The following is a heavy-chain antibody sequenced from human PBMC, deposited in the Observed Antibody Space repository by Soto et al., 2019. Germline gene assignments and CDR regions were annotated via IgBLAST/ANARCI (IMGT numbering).Heavy chain of an antibody. V-gene: IGHV3-30*19. CDR2: IWSSGSNK. Sequence: GGSLRLSCAASGFTFSSYGMHWVRQAPGKGLEWVAVIWSSGSNKYYPDSVKGRFTISRDNSKNTLYLQMNSLRVEDTAVYYCTRHMSPNIAVAGTWGQGTQVTVSS. J-gene: IGHJ4*02. CDR1: GFTFSSYG. D-gene: IGHD6-19*01. CDR3: TRHMSPNIAVAGT.